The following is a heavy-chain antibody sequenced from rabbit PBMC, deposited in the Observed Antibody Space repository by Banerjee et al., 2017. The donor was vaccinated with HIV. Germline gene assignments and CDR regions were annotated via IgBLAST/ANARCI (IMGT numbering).Heavy chain of an antibody. CDR3: ARDPSDAVPFNL. Sequence: QEQLVESGGGLVKPEGSLKLSCTASGFSFSNKAVMCWVRQAPGKGLEWIACINAVTGKAVYASWAKGRFTFSKTSSTTVTLQMTSLTAADTATYFCARDPSDAVPFNLWGPGTLVTVS. CDR2: INAVTGKA. J-gene: IGHJ4*01. D-gene: IGHD3-3*01. V-gene: IGHV1S45*01. CDR1: GFSFSNKAV.